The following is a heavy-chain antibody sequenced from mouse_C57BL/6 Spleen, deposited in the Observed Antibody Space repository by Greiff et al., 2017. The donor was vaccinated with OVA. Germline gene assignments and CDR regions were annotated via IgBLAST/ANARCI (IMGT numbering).Heavy chain of an antibody. CDR2: IDPSDSET. J-gene: IGHJ2*01. CDR1: GYTFTSYW. D-gene: IGHD2-4*01. Sequence: VQLQQSGAELVRPGSSVKLSCKASGYTFTSYWMHWVKQRPIQGLEWIGNIDPSDSETHYNQKFKDKATLTVDKSSSTAYMQLSSLTSEDSAVYYCARFDYDGYYFDYWGQGTTLTVSS. CDR3: ARFDYDGYYFDY. V-gene: IGHV1-52*01.